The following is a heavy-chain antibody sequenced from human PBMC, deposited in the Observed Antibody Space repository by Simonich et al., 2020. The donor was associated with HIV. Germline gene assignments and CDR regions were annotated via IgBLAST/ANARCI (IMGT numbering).Heavy chain of an antibody. CDR1: GGSFSGYY. CDR3: AILTAGGLGEYFQH. V-gene: IGHV4-34*01. CDR2: INHSGST. D-gene: IGHD6-13*01. Sequence: QVQLQQWGAGLLKPSETLSLTCAVYGGSFSGYYWSWIRQPPGKGLEWIGEINHSGSTNYNPSLKSRVTISVDTSKNQFSLKRSSVTAADTAVYYCAILTAGGLGEYFQHWGQGTLVTVSS. J-gene: IGHJ1*01.